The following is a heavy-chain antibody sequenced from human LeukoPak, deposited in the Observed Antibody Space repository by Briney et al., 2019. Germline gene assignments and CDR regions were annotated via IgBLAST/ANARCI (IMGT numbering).Heavy chain of an antibody. CDR3: AKVLVVVPANDY. CDR1: GFTFSSYA. CDR2: ISGSGGST. D-gene: IGHD2-2*01. J-gene: IGHJ4*02. Sequence: GGSLRLSCAASGFTFSSYAMSWVRQAPGKGLEGVSAISGSGGSTYYADSVKGRFAISRDNSKNTLYLQMNSLRAEDTAVYYCAKVLVVVPANDYGGQGTLVTVSS. V-gene: IGHV3-23*01.